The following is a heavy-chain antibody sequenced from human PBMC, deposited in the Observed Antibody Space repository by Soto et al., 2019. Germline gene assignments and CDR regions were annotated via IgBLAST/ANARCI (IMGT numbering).Heavy chain of an antibody. CDR1: GGTFSSYA. CDR3: ARDPRTTYYYLAFDI. J-gene: IGHJ3*02. D-gene: IGHD3-10*01. V-gene: IGHV1-69*13. Sequence: SVKVSCKASGGTFSSYAISWVRQAPGQGLEWMGGIIPIFGTANYAQKFQGRVTITADESTSTAYMELSSLRSEDTAVYYCARDPRTTYYYLAFDIWGQGTMVTVSS. CDR2: IIPIFGTA.